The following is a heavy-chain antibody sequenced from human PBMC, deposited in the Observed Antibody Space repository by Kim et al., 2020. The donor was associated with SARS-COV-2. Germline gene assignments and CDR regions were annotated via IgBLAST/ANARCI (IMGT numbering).Heavy chain of an antibody. D-gene: IGHD5-12*01. V-gene: IGHV3-23*01. Sequence: GGSLRLSCAASGFTFSSYAMSWVRQAPGKGLEWVSAISGNGGSTYYADSVKGRFTISRDNSKNTLYLQMNSLRAEDTAVYYCAKDPAGGYNSYYFVYWGQGTLVTVSS. CDR1: GFTFSSYA. CDR2: ISGNGGST. J-gene: IGHJ4*02. CDR3: AKDPAGGYNSYYFVY.